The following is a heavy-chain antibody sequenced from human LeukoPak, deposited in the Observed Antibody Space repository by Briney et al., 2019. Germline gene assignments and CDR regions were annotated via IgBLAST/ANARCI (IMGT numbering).Heavy chain of an antibody. D-gene: IGHD3-10*01. V-gene: IGHV3-13*01. Sequence: HPRGSLRLSCAASVLDLTNYEMHWVRQVTGKSLEWVSAIGTAGDTHYSGSVKGRLTISRENAKNSLYLQMNSLRAGDTAVYYCAREWGEPGLWCFDLWGRGTLVTVSS. CDR3: AREWGEPGLWCFDL. CDR2: IGTAGDT. CDR1: VLDLTNYE. J-gene: IGHJ2*01.